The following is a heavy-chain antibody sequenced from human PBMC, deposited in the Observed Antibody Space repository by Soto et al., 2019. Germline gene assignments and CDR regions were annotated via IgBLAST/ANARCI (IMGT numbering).Heavy chain of an antibody. J-gene: IGHJ4*02. CDR1: GFTFSTYS. CDR2: ITSSGSTI. Sequence: EVQLVESGGGLVQPGGSLRLSCAASGFTFSTYSMNWVRRAPGKGLEWVSYITSSGSTIYYADSVKGRFTISRDNAKNSLYLQMNSLRDEDTAVYYCARVGRTGYYYDSSDYWGQGTLVTVSS. V-gene: IGHV3-48*02. CDR3: ARVGRTGYYYDSSDY. D-gene: IGHD3-22*01.